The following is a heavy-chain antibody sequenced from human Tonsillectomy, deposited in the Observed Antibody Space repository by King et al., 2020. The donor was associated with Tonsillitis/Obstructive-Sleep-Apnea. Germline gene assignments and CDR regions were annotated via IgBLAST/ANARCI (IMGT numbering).Heavy chain of an antibody. CDR1: GGSFSSYY. CDR2: INHSGSS. V-gene: IGHV4-34*01. Sequence: QVQLQQWGAGLLKPSETLSLSCGVYGGSFSSYYWSWIRQPPGKGLEWIGEINHSGSSKYNPSLQSRVTISVDTSKNQFSLKVNSLTAADTAVYYCARGMEQDFWSGNYSDAFDIWGQGTMVTVSS. D-gene: IGHD3-3*01. J-gene: IGHJ3*02. CDR3: ARGMEQDFWSGNYSDAFDI.